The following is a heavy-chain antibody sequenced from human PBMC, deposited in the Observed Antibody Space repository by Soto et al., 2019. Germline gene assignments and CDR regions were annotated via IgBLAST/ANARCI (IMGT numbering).Heavy chain of an antibody. J-gene: IGHJ4*02. CDR3: ACEIAVAGTLFDY. V-gene: IGHV3-21*01. D-gene: IGHD6-19*01. Sequence: GGSLRLSCAASGFTFSSNSMNWVRQAPGKGLEWVSSISGSGSNIHYADSVKGRFTISRDNAKNSLYLQMNSLRAEDTAVYYCACEIAVAGTLFDYWGQGTMVTVSS. CDR1: GFTFSSNS. CDR2: ISGSGSNI.